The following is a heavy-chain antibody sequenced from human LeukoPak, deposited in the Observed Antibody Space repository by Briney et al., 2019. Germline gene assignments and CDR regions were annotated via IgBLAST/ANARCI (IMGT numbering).Heavy chain of an antibody. CDR1: GGTFSSYA. CDR2: IIPIFGTA. D-gene: IGHD3-22*01. Sequence: SVKVSCXASGGTFSSYAISWVRQAPGQGLEWMGRIIPIFGTANYAQKFQGRVTITTDESTSTAYMELSSLRSEDTAVYYCARDTPYYDSSGYPYWGQGTLVTVSS. J-gene: IGHJ4*02. CDR3: ARDTPYYDSSGYPY. V-gene: IGHV1-69*05.